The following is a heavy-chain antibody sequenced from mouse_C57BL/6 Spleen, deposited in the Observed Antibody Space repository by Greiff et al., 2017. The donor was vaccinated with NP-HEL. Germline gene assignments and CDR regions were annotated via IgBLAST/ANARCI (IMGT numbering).Heavy chain of an antibody. V-gene: IGHV1-59*01. CDR2: IDPSDSYT. Sequence: QVQLQQPGAELVRPGTSVKLSCKASGYTFTSYWMHWVKQRPGQGLEWIGVIDPSDSYTNYNQKFKGKATLTVDTSSSTAYMQLSSLTSEDSAVYYCAGAGKGAWFAYWGQGTLVTVSA. CDR3: AGAGKGAWFAY. CDR1: GYTFTSYW. J-gene: IGHJ3*01. D-gene: IGHD3-3*01.